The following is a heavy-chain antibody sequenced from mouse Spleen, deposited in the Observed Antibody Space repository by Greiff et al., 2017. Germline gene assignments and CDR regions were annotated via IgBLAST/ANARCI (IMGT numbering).Heavy chain of an antibody. D-gene: IGHD2-1*01. CDR1: GFTFSDYY. V-gene: IGHV5-16*01. CDR2: INYDGSST. J-gene: IGHJ2*01. CDR3: ARGGNYGAYYFDY. Sequence: EVKLVESEGGLVQPGSSMKLSCTASGFTFSDYYMAWVRQVPEKGLEWVANINYDGSSTYYLDSLKSRFIISRDNAKNILYLQMSSLKSEDTATYYCARGGNYGAYYFDYWGQGTTLTVSS.